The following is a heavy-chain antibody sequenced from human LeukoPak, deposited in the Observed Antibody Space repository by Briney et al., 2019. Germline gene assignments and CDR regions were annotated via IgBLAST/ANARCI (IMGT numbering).Heavy chain of an antibody. Sequence: SETLSLTCTVSGGSISGYYWSWIRQPPGKGLEWIGYIYYSGSTNYNPSLKSRVTISVDTSKNQFSLKLSSVTAADTAVYYCATYSSGWSPAGYFDYWGQGTLVTVSS. V-gene: IGHV4-59*01. CDR2: IYYSGST. J-gene: IGHJ4*02. D-gene: IGHD6-19*01. CDR1: GGSISGYY. CDR3: ATYSSGWSPAGYFDY.